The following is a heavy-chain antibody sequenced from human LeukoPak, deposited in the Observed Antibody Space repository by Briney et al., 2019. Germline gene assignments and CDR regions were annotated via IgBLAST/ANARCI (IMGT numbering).Heavy chain of an antibody. J-gene: IGHJ5*02. Sequence: GGSLRLSCAASGFTFSSYAMSWVRQAPGRGLEWVSAISGSGGSTYYADSVKGRFTISRDNSKNTLYLQMNSLSAEDTAVYYCAKDPSYYYDSSGYSDNWFDPWGQGTLVTVSS. CDR2: ISGSGGST. V-gene: IGHV3-23*01. D-gene: IGHD3-22*01. CDR1: GFTFSSYA. CDR3: AKDPSYYYDSSGYSDNWFDP.